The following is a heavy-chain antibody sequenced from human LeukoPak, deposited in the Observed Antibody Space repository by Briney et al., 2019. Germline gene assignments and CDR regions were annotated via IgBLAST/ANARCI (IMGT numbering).Heavy chain of an antibody. CDR3: AKDLGSGSDFAY. Sequence: PGRSLRLSCAASGFTFSSYGMHWVRQAPGKGLEWVAVISYDGSNKYYADSVKGRFTISRDNSKNTLYLQMNSLRAEDTAVYYCAKDLGSGSDFAYWGQGTLVIVSS. V-gene: IGHV3-30*18. J-gene: IGHJ4*02. D-gene: IGHD6-19*01. CDR2: ISYDGSNK. CDR1: GFTFSSYG.